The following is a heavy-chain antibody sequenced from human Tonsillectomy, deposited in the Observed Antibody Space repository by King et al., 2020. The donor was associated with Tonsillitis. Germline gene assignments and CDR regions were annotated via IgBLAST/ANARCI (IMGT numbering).Heavy chain of an antibody. V-gene: IGHV3-11*05. D-gene: IGHD2/OR15-2a*01. CDR1: KFSFSDYY. CDR2: ICSGSSYI. CDR3: ASLKGESLWFDY. Sequence: VQLVQSGGGLVKPVGSLRLSCAASKFSFSDYYMSLIRPAPGKGLEWISDICSGSSYINYADSVKGRFSISRDNAKNSRYLQMNSLRGEDTAVYYCASLKGESLWFDYWGQGTLVTVSS. J-gene: IGHJ4*02.